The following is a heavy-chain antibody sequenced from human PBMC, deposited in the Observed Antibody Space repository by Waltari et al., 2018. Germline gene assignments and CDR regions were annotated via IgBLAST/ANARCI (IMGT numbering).Heavy chain of an antibody. CDR1: GFTFSSYA. V-gene: IGHV3-23*01. D-gene: IGHD3-3*01. CDR3: ARDYDFWSGYYTGISAFDI. J-gene: IGHJ3*02. CDR2: ISGSGGST. Sequence: EVQLLESGGGLVQPGGSLRLSCAASGFTFSSYALSWVRKAPGKGLEWVSAISGSGGSTYYADSVKGRFTISRDNSKNTLYLQMNSLRAEDTAVYYCARDYDFWSGYYTGISAFDIWGQGIMVTVSS.